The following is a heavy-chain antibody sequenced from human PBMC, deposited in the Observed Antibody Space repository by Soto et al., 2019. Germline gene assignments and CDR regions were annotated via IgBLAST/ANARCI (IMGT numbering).Heavy chain of an antibody. Sequence: GGSLRLSCAASGFTFSSYWMSWVRQAPGKGLEWVANIKQDGSEKYYVDSVKGRFTISRDNAKNSLYLQMNSLRAEDTAVYYCAREAYSSSWCFDYWGQGTLVTVSS. CDR3: AREAYSSSWCFDY. CDR1: GFTFSSYW. D-gene: IGHD6-13*01. V-gene: IGHV3-7*01. CDR2: IKQDGSEK. J-gene: IGHJ4*02.